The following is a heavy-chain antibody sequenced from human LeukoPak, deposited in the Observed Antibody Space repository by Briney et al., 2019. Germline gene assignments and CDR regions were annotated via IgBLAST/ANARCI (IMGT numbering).Heavy chain of an antibody. Sequence: PGGSLRLSCAASGFTFSSYAMHWVRQAPGKGLEWVAVISYDGSNKYCADSVKGRFTISRDNSKNTLYLQMNSLRAEDTAVYYCARSYCSGGSCYEIDYWGQGTLVTVSS. CDR1: GFTFSSYA. D-gene: IGHD2-15*01. V-gene: IGHV3-30*04. J-gene: IGHJ4*02. CDR3: ARSYCSGGSCYEIDY. CDR2: ISYDGSNK.